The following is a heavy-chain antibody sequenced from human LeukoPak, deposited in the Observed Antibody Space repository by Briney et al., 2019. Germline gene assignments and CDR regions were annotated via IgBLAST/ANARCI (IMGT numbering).Heavy chain of an antibody. V-gene: IGHV4-38-2*01. J-gene: IGHJ5*02. CDR2: IYHSGST. CDR3: ARLPHLSSGWFDP. Sequence: SETLSLTGAVSGYSISSGYYWGWIRQPPGKGLEWIGNIYHSGSTYYNPSLKSRVTISVDTSKNQFSLKLSSVTAADTAVYYCARLPHLSSGWFDPWGQGTLVTVSS. D-gene: IGHD6-19*01. CDR1: GYSISSGYY.